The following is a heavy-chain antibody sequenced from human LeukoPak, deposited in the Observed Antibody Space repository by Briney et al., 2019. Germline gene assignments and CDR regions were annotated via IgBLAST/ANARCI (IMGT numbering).Heavy chain of an antibody. CDR2: ISSSSSCI. CDR1: GFTFSSYS. CDR3: AREAVDRLGYFDY. V-gene: IGHV3-21*01. J-gene: IGHJ4*02. Sequence: PGGSLRLSCAASGFTFSSYSMNWVRQAPGKGLEWVSSISSSSSCIYYADSVKGRFTISRDNAKNSLYLQMNSLRAEDTAVYYCAREAVDRLGYFDYWGQGTLVTVSS. D-gene: IGHD6-19*01.